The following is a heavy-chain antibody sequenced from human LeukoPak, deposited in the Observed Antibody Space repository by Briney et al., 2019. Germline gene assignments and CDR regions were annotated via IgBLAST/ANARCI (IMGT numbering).Heavy chain of an antibody. CDR2: ISWNSGSI. CDR1: GFTFDDYA. D-gene: IGHD2-2*01. Sequence: SLRLSCAASGFTFDDYAMHWVRQAPGKGLEWVSGISWNSGSIGYADSVKGRFTISRDNAKNSLYLQMNSLRAEDMALYYCAKGYCSSTSCSYLDYWGQGTLVTVSS. V-gene: IGHV3-9*03. CDR3: AKGYCSSTSCSYLDY. J-gene: IGHJ4*02.